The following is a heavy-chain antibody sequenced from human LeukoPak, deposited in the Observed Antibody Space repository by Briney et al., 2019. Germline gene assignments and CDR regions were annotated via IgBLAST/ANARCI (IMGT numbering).Heavy chain of an antibody. Sequence: PGGSLRLSCAASGFTFSGYAMSWVRQAPGKGLEWVSAISSSGGTTYYADSVKGRFTISRDNSKNTLYLQMNSLRAEDTAVYYCAELGITMIGGVWGKGTTVTISS. CDR3: AELGITMIGGV. CDR1: GFTFSGYA. CDR2: ISSSGGTT. D-gene: IGHD3-10*02. V-gene: IGHV3-23*01. J-gene: IGHJ6*04.